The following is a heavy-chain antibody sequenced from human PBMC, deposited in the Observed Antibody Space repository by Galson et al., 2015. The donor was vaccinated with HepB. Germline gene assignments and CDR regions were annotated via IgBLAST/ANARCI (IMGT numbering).Heavy chain of an antibody. CDR3: ARDYLNQDMGGYYQYYMDV. V-gene: IGHV3-11*01. Sequence: SLRLSCAASGFTLSDYYVTWIRQAPGKGLEWLSYISRTGYTIYQADSVKGRFTFSRDNAANSLSLQMNSLRAEDTAVYYCARDYLNQDMGGYYQYYMDVWGKGTTVTVSS. CDR2: ISRTGYTI. D-gene: IGHD3-16*01. CDR1: GFTLSDYY. J-gene: IGHJ6*03.